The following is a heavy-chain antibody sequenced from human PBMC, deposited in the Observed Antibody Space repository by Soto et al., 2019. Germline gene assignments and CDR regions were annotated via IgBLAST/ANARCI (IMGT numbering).Heavy chain of an antibody. CDR2: LTWNGEVI. CDR3: VKDSESSGYLTHLDY. V-gene: IGHV3-9*01. D-gene: IGHD3-22*01. CDR1: GFTFDDYA. J-gene: IGHJ4*02. Sequence: EVQLAESGGALVQHGRSLRLSCVASGFTFDDYAIHWVRQTPGKGLQWVSGLTWNGEVIGYADSVKGPFTISRDNAKKSLYLETISLRPEETALYYCVKDSESSGYLTHLDYLGQGTLVTVSS.